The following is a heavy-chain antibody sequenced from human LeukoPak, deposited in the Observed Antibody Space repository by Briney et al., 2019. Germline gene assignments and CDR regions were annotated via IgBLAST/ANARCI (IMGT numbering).Heavy chain of an antibody. D-gene: IGHD6-13*01. J-gene: IGHJ4*02. CDR2: ISSSSSYI. CDR3: ARVGKQQLPY. Sequence: GGSLRLSCAASGFTFSSYSMNWVRQAPGKGLEWVSSISSSSSYIYYADSVKGRFTISRDNAKDSLYLQMNSLRAEDTAVYYCARVGKQQLPYWGQGTLVTVSS. V-gene: IGHV3-21*01. CDR1: GFTFSSYS.